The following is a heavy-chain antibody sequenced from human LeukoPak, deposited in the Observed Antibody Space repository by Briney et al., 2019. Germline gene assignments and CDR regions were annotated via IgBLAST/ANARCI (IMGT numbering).Heavy chain of an antibody. J-gene: IGHJ6*03. CDR3: ARDLVWVGYMDV. CDR1: GGSISSGGYY. V-gene: IGHV4-30-2*01. CDR2: IYHSGST. D-gene: IGHD3-10*01. Sequence: SETLSLTCTVSGGSISSGGYYWSWIRQPPGKGLEWIGYIYHSGSTYYNPSLKSRVTISVDRSKNQFSLKLSSVTAADTAVYYCARDLVWVGYMDVWGKGTTVTVSS.